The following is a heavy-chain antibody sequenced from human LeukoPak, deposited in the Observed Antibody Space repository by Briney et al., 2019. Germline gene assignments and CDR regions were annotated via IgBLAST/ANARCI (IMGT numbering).Heavy chain of an antibody. CDR3: ASLDAYGLSWFDP. D-gene: IGHD4-17*01. CDR2: IYHSGST. J-gene: IGHJ5*02. CDR1: GFTFSSYG. V-gene: IGHV4-4*02. Sequence: SLTLSCAASGFTFSSYGMHWVRQPPGKGLEWIGEIYHSGSTNYNPSLKSRVTISVDKSKNQFSLKLSSVTAADTAVYYCASLDAYGLSWFDPWGQGTLVTVSS.